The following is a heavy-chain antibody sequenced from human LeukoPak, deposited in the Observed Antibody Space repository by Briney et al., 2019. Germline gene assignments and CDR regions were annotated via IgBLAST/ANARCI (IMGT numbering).Heavy chain of an antibody. Sequence: ASVKVSCKAPGGTLNSYAISWVRQAPGQGLEWMGGIIPIFGTANYAQKFQGRVTITADESTSTAYMELSSLRSEDTAVYYCARSGSGWLKSPRVYHYWGQGTLVTVSS. D-gene: IGHD6-19*01. CDR1: GGTLNSYA. J-gene: IGHJ4*02. CDR3: ARSGSGWLKSPRVYHY. CDR2: IIPIFGTA. V-gene: IGHV1-69*13.